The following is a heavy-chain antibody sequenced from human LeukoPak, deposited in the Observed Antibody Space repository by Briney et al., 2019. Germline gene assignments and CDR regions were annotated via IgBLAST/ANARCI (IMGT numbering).Heavy chain of an antibody. D-gene: IGHD5-18*01. J-gene: IGHJ6*02. CDR1: GFTFSSYA. CDR3: ARDGDSYGYGMDV. V-gene: IGHV3-30-3*01. CDR2: ISYDRSNK. Sequence: GRSLRLSCAASGFTFSSYAMHWVRQAPGKGLEWVAVISYDRSNKYYADSVKGRFTISRDNSKNTLYLQMNSLRAEDTAVYYCARDGDSYGYGMDVWGQGTTVTVSS.